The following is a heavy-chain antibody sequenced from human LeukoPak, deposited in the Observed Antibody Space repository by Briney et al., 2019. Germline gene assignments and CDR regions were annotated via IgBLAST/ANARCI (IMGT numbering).Heavy chain of an antibody. CDR3: AKARVMWEIFVGVTAKVFGH. V-gene: IGHV4-34*01. CDR1: GGSFSGYY. CDR2: INHSGST. J-gene: IGHJ4*02. Sequence: PSGTLSLTCAVYGGSFSGYYWSWIRQPPGKGLEWIGEINHSGSTNYNPPLKSRVTISVDTSKNQFSLKLSSVTAADTAVYYCAKARVMWEIFVGVTAKVFGHRGPGTPGPGSS. D-gene: IGHD2-21*02.